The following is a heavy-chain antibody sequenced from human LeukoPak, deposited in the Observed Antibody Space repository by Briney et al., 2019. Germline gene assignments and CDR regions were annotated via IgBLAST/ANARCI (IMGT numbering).Heavy chain of an antibody. CDR1: GFTFSSYW. V-gene: IGHV3-7*01. J-gene: IGHJ5*02. CDR3: ARFSRGFDP. Sequence: GGSLRLSCVASGFTFSSYWMSWVRQAPGKGLEWVANIKQDGSEKYYVDSVKGRFTISRDNAKNSLYLQMNSLRAEDTAVYYCARFSRGFDPWGQGTLVTVSS. CDR2: IKQDGSEK.